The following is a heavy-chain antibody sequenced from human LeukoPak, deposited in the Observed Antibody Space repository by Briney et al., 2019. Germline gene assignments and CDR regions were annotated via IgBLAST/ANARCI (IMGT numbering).Heavy chain of an antibody. CDR3: ARGSDYYDSSGYYWYFDY. V-gene: IGHV4-39*07. D-gene: IGHD3-22*01. J-gene: IGHJ4*02. CDR2: IFYSGST. Sequence: SETLSLTCTVSGGSISTSNYYWGWIRQPPGKGLEWIGNIFYSGSTYYSPSLKSRVTISVDTSKNQFSLKLSSVTAADTAMYYCARGSDYYDSSGYYWYFDYWGQGTLVTVSS. CDR1: GGSISTSNYY.